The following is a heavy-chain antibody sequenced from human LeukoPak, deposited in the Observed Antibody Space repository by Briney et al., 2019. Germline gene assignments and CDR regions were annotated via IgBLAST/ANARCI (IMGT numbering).Heavy chain of an antibody. CDR1: GFTFSSYA. D-gene: IGHD1-26*01. V-gene: IGHV3-23*01. CDR2: ISGSGGST. CDR3: AKGTEWELLAAPIDH. J-gene: IGHJ4*02. Sequence: GVSLKLSCAASGFTFSSYAMSWVRQAPGKGLEWVSAISGSGGSTYYADSVKGRFTISRDNSKNTLYLQMNSPRAEDTAVYYCAKGTEWELLAAPIDHWGQGTLVTVSS.